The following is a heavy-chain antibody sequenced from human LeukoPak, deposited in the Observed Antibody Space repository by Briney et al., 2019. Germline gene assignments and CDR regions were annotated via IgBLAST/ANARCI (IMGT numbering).Heavy chain of an antibody. CDR2: LSPSGST. J-gene: IGHJ4*02. CDR1: GGSLTSSY. Sequence: SGTLSLTCNVSGGSLTSSYWSWIRQPAGKGLEWIGRLSPSGSTNYNPSLKSRVTMSADTSKNQFSLKLTSVTAADTAVYYCARDPNSALWGQGTLATVSS. CDR3: ARDPNSAL. V-gene: IGHV4-4*07. D-gene: IGHD4-23*01.